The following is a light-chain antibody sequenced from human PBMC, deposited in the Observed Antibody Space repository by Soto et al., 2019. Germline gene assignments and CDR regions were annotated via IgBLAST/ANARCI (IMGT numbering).Light chain of an antibody. CDR3: NSYTSASTYV. V-gene: IGLV2-14*03. Sequence: HSALTQPASVSGSPGQSITISCTGTGSDIGSYNYVSWYQHHPGKVPKFIIYDVTNRPSGVSDRFSGSKSGNTASLTISGLQAEDEADYSCNSYTSASTYVFGTGTKLTVL. CDR2: DVT. J-gene: IGLJ1*01. CDR1: GSDIGSYNY.